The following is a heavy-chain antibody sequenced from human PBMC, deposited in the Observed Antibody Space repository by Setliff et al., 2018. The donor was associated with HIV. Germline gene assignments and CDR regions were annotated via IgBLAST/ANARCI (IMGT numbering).Heavy chain of an antibody. CDR1: GYTLTELS. CDR3: ATFIWVALPPPRAPGSPKNWFDP. D-gene: IGHD3-16*01. V-gene: IGHV1-24*01. J-gene: IGHJ5*02. CDR2: FDPEDGET. Sequence: ASVKVSCKVSGYTLTELSMHGVRQAPGKGLEWMGGFDPEDGETIYAQKFQGRVNMTEDTSTDTAYMELSSLRSEDTAVYYCATFIWVALPPPRAPGSPKNWFDPWGQGTLVTVSS.